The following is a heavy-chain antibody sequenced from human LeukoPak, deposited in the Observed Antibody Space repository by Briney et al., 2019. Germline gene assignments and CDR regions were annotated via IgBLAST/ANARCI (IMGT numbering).Heavy chain of an antibody. V-gene: IGHV4-59*01. Sequence: SETLSLTCTVSGGSISSYYWSWIRQPPGKGLEWIGYIYYSGSTNYNPSLKSRVTISVDTSKNQFSLKLSSVTAADTAVYYCARMYSSSQPPFDYWGQGTLVTVSS. CDR1: GGSISSYY. D-gene: IGHD6-13*01. CDR3: ARMYSSSQPPFDY. J-gene: IGHJ4*02. CDR2: IYYSGST.